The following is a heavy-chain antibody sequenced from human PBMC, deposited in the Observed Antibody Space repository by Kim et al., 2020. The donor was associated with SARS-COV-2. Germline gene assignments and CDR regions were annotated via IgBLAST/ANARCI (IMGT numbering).Heavy chain of an antibody. Sequence: ASVKVSCKASGYTFTSSEIHWVRQATGQGLEWLAWVNPSSGDEGSSQQFQGIVTMTRNTTINTAYMELSSLRSDDTAVYYCARRQQGFDCWGQGTLVTVS. CDR1: GYTFTSSE. CDR3: ARRQQGFDC. CDR2: VNPSSGDE. J-gene: IGHJ4*02. V-gene: IGHV1-8*01.